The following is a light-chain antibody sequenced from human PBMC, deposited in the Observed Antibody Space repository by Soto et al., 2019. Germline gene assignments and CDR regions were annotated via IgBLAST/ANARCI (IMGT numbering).Light chain of an antibody. Sequence: QSVLTQPPSASGTPGQRVTISCSGSSSNIGSNAVNWYQQLPGTAPKLLIYDNNQGPSGVPDRFSGSKSGNTASLTVSGLQAEDEADYYCSSYAGSNNFPYVFGTGTKLTVL. CDR3: SSYAGSNNFPYV. V-gene: IGLV1-44*01. J-gene: IGLJ1*01. CDR1: SSNIGSNA. CDR2: DNN.